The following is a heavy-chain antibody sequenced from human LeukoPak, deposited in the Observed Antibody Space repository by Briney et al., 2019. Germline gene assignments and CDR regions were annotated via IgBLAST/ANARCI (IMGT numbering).Heavy chain of an antibody. D-gene: IGHD6-19*01. V-gene: IGHV3-53*01. CDR3: ARVSRSIAVAGTEYYFDY. CDR2: IYSGGST. CDR1: GFTVSSNY. Sequence: GGSLRLSCAASGFTVSSNYMSWVRQAPGKGLEWVSVIYSGGSTYYADSVKGRFTISRDSSKNTLYLQMNSLRAEDTAVYYCARVSRSIAVAGTEYYFDYWGQGTLVTVSS. J-gene: IGHJ4*02.